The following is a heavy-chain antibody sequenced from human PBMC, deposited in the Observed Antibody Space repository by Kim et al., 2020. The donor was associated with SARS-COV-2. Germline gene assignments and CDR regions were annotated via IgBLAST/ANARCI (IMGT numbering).Heavy chain of an antibody. V-gene: IGHV3-9*01. CDR3: AKAGPGAAAAYYYYGMD. CDR1: GFTFDDYA. J-gene: IGHJ6*01. CDR2: ISWNSDYI. Sequence: GGSLRLSCAASGFTFDDYAMHWVRQAPGKGLEWVSGISWNSDYIGYADSVKGRFTISRDNAKNSLYLQMNSLRAEDTALYYCAKAGPGAAAAYYYYGMD. D-gene: IGHD6-13*01.